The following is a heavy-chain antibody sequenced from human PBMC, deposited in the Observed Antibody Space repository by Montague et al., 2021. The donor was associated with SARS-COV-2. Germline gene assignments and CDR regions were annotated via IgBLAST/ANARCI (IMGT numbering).Heavy chain of an antibody. Sequence: SLRLSCAASGFIFSNYWMHWVRQAPGKGLVWVSRINIDGSGTTYADSVKGRFTISRDNAKNSLYLQMNSLRAEDTAVYYCARGNYDNSGHYPAYYFDNWGQGTLVTVSS. V-gene: IGHV3-74*01. D-gene: IGHD3-22*01. J-gene: IGHJ4*02. CDR2: INIDGSGT. CDR1: GFIFSNYW. CDR3: ARGNYDNSGHYPAYYFDN.